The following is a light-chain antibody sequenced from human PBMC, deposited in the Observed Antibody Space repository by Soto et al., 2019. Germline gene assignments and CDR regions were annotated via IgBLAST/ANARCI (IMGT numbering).Light chain of an antibody. CDR3: QQYRSFSPLT. CDR1: QGITNY. V-gene: IGKV1-5*01. Sequence: DIQMTQAPSALSASVGDRVTITCRASQGITNYLNWYQQKPGRSPKLLIYDASNLESGVPTRFSGSGSGTEFTLTISSLQPDDFATSYRQQYRSFSPLTVGEATQVEN. CDR2: DAS. J-gene: IGKJ4*01.